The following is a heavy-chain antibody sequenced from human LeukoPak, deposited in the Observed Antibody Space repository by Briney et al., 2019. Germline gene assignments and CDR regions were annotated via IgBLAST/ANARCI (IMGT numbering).Heavy chain of an antibody. V-gene: IGHV3-30*02. CDR2: ILYDGTNK. CDR3: XXXXXXXXXDNHSEMDEHDY. D-gene: IGHD1-14*01. Sequence: GGSLRLSCAASGFTFSSFGMHWVRQAPGQGLEWVAFILYDGTNKYYADSVKGRFTIPRDNSKNTLSLQMNSLRVEDTAFYYXXXXXXXXXXDNHSEMDEHDYWGQGTLVTVSS. CDR1: GFTFSSFG. J-gene: IGHJ4*02.